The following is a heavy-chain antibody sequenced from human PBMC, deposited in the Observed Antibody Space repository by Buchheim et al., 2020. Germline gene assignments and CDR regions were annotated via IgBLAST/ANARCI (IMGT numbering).Heavy chain of an antibody. CDR1: GFTLSSYG. CDR2: ISYDGSNK. D-gene: IGHD5-18*01. Sequence: QVQLVESGGGVVQPGRSLRLSCAASGFTLSSYGMHWVRQAPGKGLEWVAVISYDGSNKYYADSVKGRFTISRDNSKNTLYLKMNSLGAEDTAVYYCCKEPGYRYGDDAFDIWGQGT. J-gene: IGHJ3*02. V-gene: IGHV3-30*18. CDR3: CKEPGYRYGDDAFDI.